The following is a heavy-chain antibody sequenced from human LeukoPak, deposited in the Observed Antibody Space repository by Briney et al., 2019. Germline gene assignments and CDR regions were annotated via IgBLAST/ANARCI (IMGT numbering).Heavy chain of an antibody. Sequence: SETLSLTCAVYGGSFSGYYWSWIRQPPGKGLEWIGEINHSGSTNYNPSLKSRVTISVDTSKNQFSLKVSSVTAADTAVYYCARGGLDPSYNWFDPWGQGTLVTVSS. CDR1: GGSFSGYY. J-gene: IGHJ5*02. CDR3: ARGGLDPSYNWFDP. CDR2: INHSGST. V-gene: IGHV4-34*01. D-gene: IGHD5-12*01.